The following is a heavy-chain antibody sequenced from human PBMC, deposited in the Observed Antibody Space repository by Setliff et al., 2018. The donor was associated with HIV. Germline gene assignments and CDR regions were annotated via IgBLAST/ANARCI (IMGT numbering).Heavy chain of an antibody. CDR2: ISTTGST. Sequence: SETLSLTCTVSGASISTYFWIWIRQPAGKGLEWIGHISTTGSTNYNPSLKSRVIMSVDTAKNQFSLKLSSVTAADTAVYYCARLRGSYDFSNWFDPWGQGTQVTVSS. D-gene: IGHD3-3*01. CDR3: ARLRGSYDFSNWFDP. J-gene: IGHJ5*02. V-gene: IGHV4-4*07. CDR1: GASISTYF.